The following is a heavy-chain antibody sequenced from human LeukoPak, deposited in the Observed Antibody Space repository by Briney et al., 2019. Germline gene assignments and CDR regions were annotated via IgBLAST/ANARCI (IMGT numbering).Heavy chain of an antibody. CDR2: ISAYNGNT. CDR3: ARGYSSSWYMSYYYGMDV. J-gene: IGHJ6*02. D-gene: IGHD6-13*01. CDR1: GYTFTGYY. V-gene: IGHV1-18*04. Sequence: ASVKVSCKASGYTFTGYYMHWVRQAPGQGLEWMGWISAYNGNTNYAQKLQGRVTMTTDTSTSTAYMELRSLRSDDTAVYYCARGYSSSWYMSYYYGMDVRGQGTTVTVSS.